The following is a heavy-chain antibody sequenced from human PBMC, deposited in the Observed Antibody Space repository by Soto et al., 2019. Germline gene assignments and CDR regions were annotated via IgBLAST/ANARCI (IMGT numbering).Heavy chain of an antibody. CDR3: ARDSGYSYGPLDY. CDR1: GFTFSSYS. J-gene: IGHJ4*02. Sequence: EVQLVESGGGLVQPGGSLRLSCAASGFTFSSYSMNWVRQAPGKGLEWVSYISSSSSTIYYADSVKGRFTISRDNAKISLYLQISSLRAEDTAVYYCARDSGYSYGPLDYWGQGTLVTVSS. CDR2: ISSSSSTI. V-gene: IGHV3-48*01. D-gene: IGHD5-18*01.